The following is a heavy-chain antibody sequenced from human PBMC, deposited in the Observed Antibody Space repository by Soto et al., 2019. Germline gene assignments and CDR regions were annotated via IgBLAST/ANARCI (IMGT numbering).Heavy chain of an antibody. CDR1: GFTFSSYA. CDR2: ISGSGGST. V-gene: IGHV3-23*01. Sequence: EVQLLESGGGLVQPGGSLRLSCAASGFTFSSYAMSWVRQAPGKGLEWVSAISGSGGSTYYPDSVKGRFTISRDNSKNTLYLQMNSLRAEDTSVYYCAKVGGSWSDLPFDYWGQGTLVTVSS. D-gene: IGHD2-15*01. J-gene: IGHJ4*02. CDR3: AKVGGSWSDLPFDY.